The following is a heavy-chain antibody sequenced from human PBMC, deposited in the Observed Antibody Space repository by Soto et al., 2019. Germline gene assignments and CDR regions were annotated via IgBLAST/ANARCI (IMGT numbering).Heavy chain of an antibody. CDR1: GFTFSSYS. D-gene: IGHD3-22*01. CDR3: ARDLGYYYDSSGYPHDAFDI. Sequence: GSLRLSCAASGFTFSSYSMNWVRQAPGKGLEWVSSISSSSSYIYYADSVKGRFTISRDNAKNSLYLQMSSLRAEDTAVYYCARDLGYYYDSSGYPHDAFDIWGQGTMVTVSS. J-gene: IGHJ3*02. CDR2: ISSSSSYI. V-gene: IGHV3-21*01.